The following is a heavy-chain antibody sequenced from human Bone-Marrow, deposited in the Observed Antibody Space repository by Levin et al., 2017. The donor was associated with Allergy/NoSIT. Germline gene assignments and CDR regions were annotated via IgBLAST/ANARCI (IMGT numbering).Heavy chain of an antibody. D-gene: IGHD3-3*01. CDR1: GFTFSTYA. CDR2: INTNGDTT. Sequence: GESLKISCPASGFTFSTYAMSWVRQAPGKGLEWVSAINTNGDTTYYADSVKGRFTISRDNSQSTLYLQMNSLRADDTAVYYCAKEEAPTSFADRWGQGTLVTVSS. V-gene: IGHV3-23*01. CDR3: AKEEAPTSFADR. J-gene: IGHJ5*02.